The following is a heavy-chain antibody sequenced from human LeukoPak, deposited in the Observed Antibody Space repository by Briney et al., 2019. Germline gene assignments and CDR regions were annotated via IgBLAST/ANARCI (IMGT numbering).Heavy chain of an antibody. V-gene: IGHV3-11*01. D-gene: IGHD3-10*01. CDR3: ARGLITMVRLYYGMDV. CDR1: GFTFSDYY. J-gene: IGHJ6*02. CDR2: ISSSGSTI. Sequence: GGSLRLSCAASGFTFSDYYVSWIRQAPGKGLEWVSYISSSGSTIYYADSVKGRFTISRDNAKNSLYLQMNSLRAEDTAVYYCARGLITMVRLYYGMDVWGQGTTVTVSS.